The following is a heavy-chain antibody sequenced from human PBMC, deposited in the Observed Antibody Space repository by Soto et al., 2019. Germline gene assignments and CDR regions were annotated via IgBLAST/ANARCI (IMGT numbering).Heavy chain of an antibody. CDR3: AAPRDEYGSGVSWFTYGMDI. CDR1: GFTFSDFA. V-gene: IGHV3-23*01. D-gene: IGHD3-10*01. CDR2: LDGAGGST. J-gene: IGHJ6*02. Sequence: PVGSLRLSCLASGFTFSDFAMTWVRHVPGRGLEWVASLDGAGGSTYYAESVRGRFSISRDNSQNTLFLQMKRLTVDDTAIYYCAAPRDEYGSGVSWFTYGMDIWGQGTTVTVSS.